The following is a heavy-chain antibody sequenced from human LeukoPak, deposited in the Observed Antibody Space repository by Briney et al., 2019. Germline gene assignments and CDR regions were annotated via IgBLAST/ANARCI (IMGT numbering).Heavy chain of an antibody. CDR2: IIPIFGTA. J-gene: IGHJ3*02. Sequence: ASVKVSCKASGGTFISYAISWVRQAPGQGLEWMGGIIPIFGTANYAQKFQGRVTITADESTSTAYMELSSLRSEDTAVYYCARSDDYGDPRLAFDIWGQGTMVTVSS. CDR3: ARSDDYGDPRLAFDI. D-gene: IGHD4-17*01. V-gene: IGHV1-69*13. CDR1: GGTFISYA.